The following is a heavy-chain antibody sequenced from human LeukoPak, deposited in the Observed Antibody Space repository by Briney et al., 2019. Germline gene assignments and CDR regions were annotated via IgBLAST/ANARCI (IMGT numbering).Heavy chain of an antibody. CDR1: GYSISSGYY. CDR3: ARDLYYYDSSGYYADFDY. Sequence: SETLSLTCTVSGYSISSGYYWGWIRQPPGKGLEWIASIYHSGSTYYNPSLKSRVTISVDTSKNQFSLKLSSVTAADTAVYYCARDLYYYDSSGYYADFDYWGQGTLVTVSS. J-gene: IGHJ4*02. D-gene: IGHD3-22*01. V-gene: IGHV4-38-2*02. CDR2: IYHSGST.